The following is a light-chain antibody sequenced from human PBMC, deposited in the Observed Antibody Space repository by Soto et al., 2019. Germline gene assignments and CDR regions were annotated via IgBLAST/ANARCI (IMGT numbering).Light chain of an antibody. V-gene: IGLV2-14*01. CDR3: SLDVV. J-gene: IGLJ2*01. Sequence: QSVLTQPASVSGSPGQSITISCTGTSSDVGGYNYVSWYQQHPGKAPKLMIYDVSNRPSGVSNRFSGSKSGNTASLTISGLQAEDEADYYGSLDVVFGGGTKLTVL. CDR1: SSDVGGYNY. CDR2: DVS.